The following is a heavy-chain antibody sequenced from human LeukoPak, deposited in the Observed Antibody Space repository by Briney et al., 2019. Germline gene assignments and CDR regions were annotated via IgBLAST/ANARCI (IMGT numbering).Heavy chain of an antibody. CDR2: ISSSGSTI. D-gene: IGHD3-22*01. CDR3: ARVPYYYDSSGYYPVYFDY. Sequence: GGSLRLSCAASGFTFSDYYMSWIRQAPGKGLEWVSYISSSGSTIYYADSVKGRFTISRDNAKNSLYLQMNSLRAEDTAVYYCARVPYYYDSSGYYPVYFDYWGQGTLVTVSS. CDR1: GFTFSDYY. V-gene: IGHV3-11*01. J-gene: IGHJ4*02.